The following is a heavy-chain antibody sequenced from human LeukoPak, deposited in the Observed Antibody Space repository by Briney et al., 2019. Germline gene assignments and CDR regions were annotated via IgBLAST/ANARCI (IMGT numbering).Heavy chain of an antibody. V-gene: IGHV1-18*04. J-gene: IGHJ4*02. Sequence: ASVKVSCKASGYTFTKYYMHWVRQAPGQGLEWMGWISAYNGNTNYAQKLQGRVTMTTDTSTSTAYMELRSLRSDDTAVYYCARCDSSGSYYFDYWGQGTLVTVSS. D-gene: IGHD3-22*01. CDR2: ISAYNGNT. CDR1: GYTFTKYY. CDR3: ARCDSSGSYYFDY.